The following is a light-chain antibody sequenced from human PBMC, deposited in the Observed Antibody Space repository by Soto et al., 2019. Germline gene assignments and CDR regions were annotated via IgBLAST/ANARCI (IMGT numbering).Light chain of an antibody. CDR3: SSYAGINNLGV. V-gene: IGLV2-8*01. J-gene: IGLJ1*01. Sequence: QSALTQPPSASGSAGQSVTISCTGTSSDVGGYKYVSWYQQHPGKAPKLMIFEVNKRPSGVPDRFSGSKSGNTASLTVSGLQAEDEANYYCSSYAGINNLGVFGTGTKLTV. CDR2: EVN. CDR1: SSDVGGYKY.